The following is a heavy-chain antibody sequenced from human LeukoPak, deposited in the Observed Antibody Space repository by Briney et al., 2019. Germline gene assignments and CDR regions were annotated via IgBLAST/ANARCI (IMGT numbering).Heavy chain of an antibody. V-gene: IGHV4-34*01. D-gene: IGHD3-10*01. CDR2: INHSGST. Sequence: SETLSLTCAVYGGSFSGYYWSWIRQPPGKGLEWIGEINHSGSTNYNPSLKGRVTISVDTSKNQFSLKLSSVTAADTAVYFCARENYYGSGSYYKRVEFDYWGQGTLVTVSS. CDR1: GGSFSGYY. CDR3: ARENYYGSGSYYKRVEFDY. J-gene: IGHJ4*02.